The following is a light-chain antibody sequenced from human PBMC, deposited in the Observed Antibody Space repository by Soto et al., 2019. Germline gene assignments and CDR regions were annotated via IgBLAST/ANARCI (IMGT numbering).Light chain of an antibody. CDR3: QQYENLPT. J-gene: IGKJ5*01. Sequence: EIRVTQSASSLSASVGDRVTITCQASQNINNYLNWYQQKPGRAPKLLIYDASNLEAGVPSRFRGSGSGTDFTFTISRLQPEDIATYYCQQYENLPTFGQRTRLEIK. CDR2: DAS. V-gene: IGKV1-33*01. CDR1: QNINNY.